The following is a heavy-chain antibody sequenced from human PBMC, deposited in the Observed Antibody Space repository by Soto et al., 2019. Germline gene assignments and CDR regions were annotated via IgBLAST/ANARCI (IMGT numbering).Heavy chain of an antibody. V-gene: IGHV3-23*01. D-gene: IGHD4-17*01. CDR2: ISGSGGGT. CDR3: AKDRHDYSDYVTPRRDPFDI. Sequence: EVQLLESGGGLVQPGGSLRLSCAASGFRFISYAMSWVRQAPGKRLEWVSAISGSGGGTYYADSVKGRFTISRDNSKNTXYXXMNSLRAEDTAVYYCAKDRHDYSDYVTPRRDPFDIWGQGTMVTVSS. J-gene: IGHJ3*02. CDR1: GFRFISYA.